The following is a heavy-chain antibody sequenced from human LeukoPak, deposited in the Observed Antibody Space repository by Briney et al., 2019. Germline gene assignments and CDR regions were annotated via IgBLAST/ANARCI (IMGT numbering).Heavy chain of an antibody. CDR2: ISAFNGKT. V-gene: IGHV1-18*01. J-gene: IGHJ4*02. CDR3: ARVFLVEEADYDILTGYRNFDY. D-gene: IGHD3-9*01. CDR1: GGTYNNHE. Sequence: AAVTVSCKASGGTYNNHEISWVGQAPGRGVEWMGWISAFNGKTNYAQKLQGRVTMTTDTSTSAAYMEPRSLKSDATAMYYCARVFLVEEADYDILTGYRNFDYSGQGTLVTVSS.